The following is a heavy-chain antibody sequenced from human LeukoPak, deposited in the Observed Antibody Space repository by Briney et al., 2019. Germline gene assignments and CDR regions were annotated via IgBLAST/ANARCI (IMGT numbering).Heavy chain of an antibody. V-gene: IGHV1-2*02. Sequence: ASVKVSCKASGYTFTGYYMHWVRQAPGQGLEWMGWINPNSGGTNYAQKFQGRVTMTRDTSISTAYMELSRLRSDDTAVYYCARSIAAAAEFGAFDIWGQGTMVTVSS. D-gene: IGHD6-13*01. CDR1: GYTFTGYY. CDR3: ARSIAAAAEFGAFDI. J-gene: IGHJ3*02. CDR2: INPNSGGT.